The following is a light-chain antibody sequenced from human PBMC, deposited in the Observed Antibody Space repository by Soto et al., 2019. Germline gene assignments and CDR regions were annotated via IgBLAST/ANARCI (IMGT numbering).Light chain of an antibody. CDR2: AAS. J-gene: IGKJ4*01. Sequence: DIQMTQSPSSLSASVGDRVTITCRASQAINNYLAWYQQKPGKVPTLLISAASTLQSGVPSRFSGSGSGTDFTLTISSLQPEDVATYYCLKFNADPTFGGGTKVEI. CDR1: QAINNY. CDR3: LKFNADPT. V-gene: IGKV1-27*01.